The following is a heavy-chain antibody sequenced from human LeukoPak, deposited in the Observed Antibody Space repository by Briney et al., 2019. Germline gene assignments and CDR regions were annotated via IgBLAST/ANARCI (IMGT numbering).Heavy chain of an antibody. Sequence: GESLKISCKGSGYSFATYWIAWVRPMPGKGLEWMGIIYPDESNIRYSPSFQGQVTISADKSISTAYPQWSSLKASDTAIYYCARPPSRGYSSSFEYWGQGTLVTVSS. CDR2: IYPDESNI. CDR3: ARPPSRGYSSSFEY. D-gene: IGHD2-2*03. CDR1: GYSFATYW. V-gene: IGHV5-51*01. J-gene: IGHJ4*02.